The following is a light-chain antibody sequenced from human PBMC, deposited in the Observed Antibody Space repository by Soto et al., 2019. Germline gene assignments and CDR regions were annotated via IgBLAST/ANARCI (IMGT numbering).Light chain of an antibody. Sequence: TTKYTFPLSGSVGDRVTITCVASQTISSWLAWYQQKPGKAPKLLLYKASTLKSGVPSRFSGSGSGTEFTLTIISLLYADFATYYCQQYYSYFQTFGQGAKVDI. J-gene: IGKJ1*01. CDR1: QTISSW. CDR3: QQYYSYFQT. CDR2: KAS. V-gene: IGKV1-5*03.